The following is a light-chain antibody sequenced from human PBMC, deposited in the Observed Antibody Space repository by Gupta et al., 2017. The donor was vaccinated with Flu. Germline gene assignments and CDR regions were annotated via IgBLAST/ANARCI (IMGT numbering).Light chain of an antibody. CDR3: QVSVRSPPSLS. V-gene: IGKV3-20*01. Sequence: LSLSPGERGTLSCRASESIKNMFVAWYQQKPGQPPRLFMYGTSVRATDTPERFTGSGSGTEFTLTINGLEPEDSAFYYCQVSVRSPPSLSFGGGTKVEIK. J-gene: IGKJ4*01. CDR1: ESIKNMF. CDR2: GTS.